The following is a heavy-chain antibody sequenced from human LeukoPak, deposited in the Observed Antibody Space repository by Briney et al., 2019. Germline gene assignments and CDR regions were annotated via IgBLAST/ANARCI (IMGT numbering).Heavy chain of an antibody. Sequence: ASVKVSYKASGGTFSSYAISWVRQAPGQGLEWMGRIIPILGIANYAQKFQGRVTITADKSTSTAYMELSSLRSEDTAVYYCARDDIAAAGTLDWFDPWGQGTLVTVSS. CDR3: ARDDIAAAGTLDWFDP. CDR2: IIPILGIA. V-gene: IGHV1-69*04. CDR1: GGTFSSYA. J-gene: IGHJ5*02. D-gene: IGHD6-13*01.